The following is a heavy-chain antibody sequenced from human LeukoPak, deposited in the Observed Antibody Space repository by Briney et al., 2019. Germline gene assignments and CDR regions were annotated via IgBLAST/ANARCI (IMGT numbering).Heavy chain of an antibody. Sequence: PSETLSLTCTVSGGSISSYYWSWVRQPPGKGLEWIGYIYYSGSTNYNPSLKSRVTISVDTSKNQFSLKLSSVTAADTAVYYCARYEVGSSWAQAFDMWGQGTMVTVSS. CDR2: IYYSGST. D-gene: IGHD6-13*01. V-gene: IGHV4-59*01. CDR1: GGSISSYY. CDR3: ARYEVGSSWAQAFDM. J-gene: IGHJ3*02.